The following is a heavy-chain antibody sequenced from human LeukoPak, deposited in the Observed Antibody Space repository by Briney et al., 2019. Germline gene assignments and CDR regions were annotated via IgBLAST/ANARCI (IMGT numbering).Heavy chain of an antibody. D-gene: IGHD4-17*01. Sequence: SETLSLTCTVSGDSISSGSYYWSWIRQPPGKGLEWIGYIYYSGSTYYNPSLKSRVTISVDTSKNQFSLKLSSVTAADTAVYYCARDETTRAFDIWGQGTMVTVSS. V-gene: IGHV4-30-4*01. J-gene: IGHJ3*02. CDR2: IYYSGST. CDR1: GDSISSGSYY. CDR3: ARDETTRAFDI.